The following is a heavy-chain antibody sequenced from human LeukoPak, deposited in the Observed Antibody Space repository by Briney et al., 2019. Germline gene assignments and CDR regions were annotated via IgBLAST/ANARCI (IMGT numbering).Heavy chain of an antibody. Sequence: SETLSLTCTVSGGSTSSGDYYWNWIRQPPGKGLEWIGYIYYSGSTYYNPSLKSRVTISVDTSKNQFSLKLSSVTAADTAVYYCARADYYDSSGSEIWGQGTLVTVSS. D-gene: IGHD3-22*01. CDR1: GGSTSSGDYY. CDR2: IYYSGST. CDR3: ARADYYDSSGSEI. V-gene: IGHV4-30-4*01. J-gene: IGHJ4*02.